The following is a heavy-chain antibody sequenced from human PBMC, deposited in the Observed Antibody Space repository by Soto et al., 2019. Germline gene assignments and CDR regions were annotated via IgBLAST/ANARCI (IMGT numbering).Heavy chain of an antibody. Sequence: QLQLQESGSRLVKPSQTLSLTCVVSGATLSSGGYSWSWIRQPPGKGLECIGYIYQSGSSYYNPSLKSRVTMSLDKSTNQFSLRLSSVTAADTAVYYCASRTDNVLDFWGQGTLETVSS. J-gene: IGHJ4*02. D-gene: IGHD1-1*01. CDR2: IYQSGSS. CDR1: GATLSSGGYS. CDR3: ASRTDNVLDF. V-gene: IGHV4-30-2*01.